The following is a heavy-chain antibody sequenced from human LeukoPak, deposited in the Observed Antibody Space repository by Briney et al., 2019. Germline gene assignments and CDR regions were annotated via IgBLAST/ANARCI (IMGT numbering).Heavy chain of an antibody. V-gene: IGHV3-21*01. CDR2: ISSDSRHI. CDR3: AKDPMNNSGSYYHYYYYYYMDV. J-gene: IGHJ6*03. CDR1: TLIFGDYS. Sequence: GGSLRLSCSASTLIFGDYSMNWVRQAPGKGLEWVSSISSDSRHIYYADSVKGRFTISRDNSKNTLYLQMNSLRAEDTAVYYCAKDPMNNSGSYYHYYYYYYMDVWGKGTTVTISS. D-gene: IGHD1-26*01.